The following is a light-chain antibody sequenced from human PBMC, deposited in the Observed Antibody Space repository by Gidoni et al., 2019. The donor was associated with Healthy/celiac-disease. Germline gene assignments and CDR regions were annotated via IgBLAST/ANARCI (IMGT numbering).Light chain of an antibody. V-gene: IGKV1-39*01. J-gene: IGKJ4*02. CDR3: QQSYSTLT. Sequence: DIQLTQSPSSLSASVGDRVTITCRASQSISSYLNWYQQKPGKAPKLLIYAASSLQSGVTSRFSGSGSGTDFTLTISSLQPEDFATCYCQQSYSTLTFGGGTKVEIK. CDR2: AAS. CDR1: QSISSY.